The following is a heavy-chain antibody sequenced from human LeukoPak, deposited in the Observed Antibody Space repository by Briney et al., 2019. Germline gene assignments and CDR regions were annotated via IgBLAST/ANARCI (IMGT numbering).Heavy chain of an antibody. CDR2: IKQDGSEK. J-gene: IGHJ4*02. Sequence: PGGSLRLSCAASGFTFSSYWMSWVRQAPGKGLEWVANIKQDGSEKYYVDSVKGRFTISRDNAKNSLYLQMNSLRAEDTAVYYCARDQDDYVWGSYRYYFDYWGQGTLVTVSS. CDR3: ARDQDDYVWGSYRYYFDY. D-gene: IGHD3-16*02. CDR1: GFTFSSYW. V-gene: IGHV3-7*01.